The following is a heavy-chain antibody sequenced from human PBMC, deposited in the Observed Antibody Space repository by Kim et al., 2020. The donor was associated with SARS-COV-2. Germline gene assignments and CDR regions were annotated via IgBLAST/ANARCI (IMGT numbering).Heavy chain of an antibody. V-gene: IGHV3-49*03. D-gene: IGHD5-18*01. CDR2: IRSKAYGGTT. CDR3: TRATWIQGKYYFDY. Sequence: GGSLRLSCTASGFTFGDYAMSWFRQAPGKGLEWVGFIRSKAYGGTTEYAASVKGRFTISRDDSKSIAYLQMNSLKTEDTAVYYCTRATWIQGKYYFDYWGQGTLVTVSS. J-gene: IGHJ4*02. CDR1: GFTFGDYA.